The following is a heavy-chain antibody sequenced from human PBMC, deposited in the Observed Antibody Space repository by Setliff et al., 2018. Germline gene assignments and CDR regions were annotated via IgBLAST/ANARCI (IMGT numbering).Heavy chain of an antibody. J-gene: IGHJ4*02. Sequence: GESLKISCAASGFTFSSYAMAWVRQAPGKGLEWVSGISDTGVTTYYADSVKGRFTISRDNSKNTLYPQMNSLRAEDTAVYYCAKGYCSTISCYFDYWGQGTLVTVSS. CDR1: GFTFSSYA. CDR3: AKGYCSTISCYFDY. CDR2: ISDTGVTT. V-gene: IGHV3-23*01. D-gene: IGHD2-2*01.